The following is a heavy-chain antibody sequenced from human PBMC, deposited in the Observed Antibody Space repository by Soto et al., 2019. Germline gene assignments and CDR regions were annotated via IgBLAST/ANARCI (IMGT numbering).Heavy chain of an antibody. J-gene: IGHJ3*01. CDR2: ILPFFGTA. CDR3: ARVHEDGGKPDAFDV. Sequence: QVHLVQSGAEVKKPGSSVKVSCKYSGGTFRTESINWVRQAPGQGLEWMGGILPFFGTADYAPRRQGRVTMTSEGATTAANMELSRLSSHHTAGYFWARVHEDGGKPDAFDVWGQGARLTVSS. CDR1: GGTFRTES. V-gene: IGHV1-69*13. D-gene: IGHD2-15*01.